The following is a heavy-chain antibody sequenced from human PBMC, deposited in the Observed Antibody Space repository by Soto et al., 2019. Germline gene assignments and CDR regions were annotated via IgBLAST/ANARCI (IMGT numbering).Heavy chain of an antibody. CDR3: AREHSGYDKRKAYYYYYMDV. J-gene: IGHJ6*03. Sequence: ASVKVSCKASGYTFTSYGISWVRQAPGQGLEWMGWISAYNGNTNYAQKLQGRVTMTTDTSTSTAYMELRSLRSDDTAVYYCAREHSGYDKRKAYYYYYMDVWGKGTTVTVSS. V-gene: IGHV1-18*01. CDR1: GYTFTSYG. D-gene: IGHD5-12*01. CDR2: ISAYNGNT.